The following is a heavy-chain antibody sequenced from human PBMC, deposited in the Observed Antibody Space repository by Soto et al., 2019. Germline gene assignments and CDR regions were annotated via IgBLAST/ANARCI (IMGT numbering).Heavy chain of an antibody. CDR3: AREDAYHFDP. CDR2: INSDDSSR. V-gene: IGHV3-74*01. J-gene: IGHJ5*02. D-gene: IGHD2-21*01. CDR1: GFTFSDYS. Sequence: EVQLVESGGGLVQPGGSLGLSCAASGFTFSDYSMHWVRQAPGKGLVWVSRINSDDSSRKYADSVKGRFTISRDNGKNTLYLQMNSVRAEDTAVYYCAREDAYHFDPWGQGTLVTVSS.